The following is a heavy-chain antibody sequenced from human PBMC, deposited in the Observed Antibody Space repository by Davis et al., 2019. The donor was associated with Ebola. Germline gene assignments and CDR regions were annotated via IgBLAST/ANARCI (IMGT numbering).Heavy chain of an antibody. CDR3: ARDRSYYGMDV. CDR2: IYSGGST. CDR1: GFTVSSNY. V-gene: IGHV3-53*01. J-gene: IGHJ6*02. Sequence: GGSLRLSCAASGFTVSSNYMSWVRQAPGQGLEWVSVIYSGGSTYYADSVKGRFTISRDNSKNTLYLQMNSLRAEDTAVYYCARDRSYYGMDVWGQGTTVTVSS.